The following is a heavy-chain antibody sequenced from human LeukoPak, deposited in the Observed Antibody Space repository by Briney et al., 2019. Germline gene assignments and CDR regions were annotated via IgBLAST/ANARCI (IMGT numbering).Heavy chain of an antibody. J-gene: IGHJ5*02. CDR2: IYYSGST. V-gene: IGHV4-59*12. CDR3: ARDGTAAAGTGNWFDP. CDR1: GGSISSYY. D-gene: IGHD6-13*01. Sequence: SETLSLTCTVSGGSISSYYWSWIRQPPGKGLEWIGYIYYSGSTNYNPSLKSRVTISVDTSKNQFSLKLSSVTAADTAVYYCARDGTAAAGTGNWFDPWGQGTLVTVSS.